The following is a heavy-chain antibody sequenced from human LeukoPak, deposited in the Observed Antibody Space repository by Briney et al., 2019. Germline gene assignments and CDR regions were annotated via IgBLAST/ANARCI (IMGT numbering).Heavy chain of an antibody. V-gene: IGHV3-23*01. D-gene: IGHD5/OR15-5a*01. CDR3: AEVLVYVFDY. Sequence: GGSLRLSCAASGFTFGSYAMSWVRQAPGKGLEWVSAISGSGGSTYYADSVKGRFTISRDNSKNTLYLQMNSLRAEDTAVYYCAEVLVYVFDYWGQGTLVTVSS. CDR2: ISGSGGST. J-gene: IGHJ4*02. CDR1: GFTFGSYA.